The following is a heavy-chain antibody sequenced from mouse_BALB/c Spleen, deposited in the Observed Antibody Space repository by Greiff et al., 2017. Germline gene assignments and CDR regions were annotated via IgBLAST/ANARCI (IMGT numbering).Heavy chain of an antibody. Sequence: QVQLQQSGAELARPGASVKLSCKASGYTFTSYWMQWVKQRPGQGLGWIGAIFPGDGDTRYTQKFKGKTTLTADKSSSTAYMQLSSLAPEDSAVYYCAKDYYYGLDYWGQGTTLTVSS. J-gene: IGHJ2*01. CDR3: AKDYYYGLDY. CDR1: GYTFTSYW. V-gene: IGHV1-87*01. D-gene: IGHD1-1*01. CDR2: IFPGDGDT.